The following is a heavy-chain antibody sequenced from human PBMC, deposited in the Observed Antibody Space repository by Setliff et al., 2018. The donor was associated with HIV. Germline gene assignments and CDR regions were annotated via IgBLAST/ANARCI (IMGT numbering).Heavy chain of an antibody. CDR3: ATRGEQLYFYGMDV. D-gene: IGHD1-26*01. V-gene: IGHV7-4-1*02. Sequence: ASVKVSCKASGYTFTSYAVNWVRQAPGQGLEWVGWIHTNTGDPTYAQGFTGRFVFSFDTSVSTAYLQISGLNAEDTAVYYCATRGEQLYFYGMDVWGQGTTVTVSS. CDR2: IHTNTGDP. J-gene: IGHJ6*02. CDR1: GYTFTSYA.